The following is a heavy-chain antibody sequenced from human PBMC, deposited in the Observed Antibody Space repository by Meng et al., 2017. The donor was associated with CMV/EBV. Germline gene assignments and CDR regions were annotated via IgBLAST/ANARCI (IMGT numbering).Heavy chain of an antibody. J-gene: IGHJ6*02. Sequence: GGSLRLSCAASGFTFSSYGMHWVRQAPGKGLDWVAFIRYDGSNRYYADSVKGRFTISRDNSKNTLYLRMNSLRPEDTAVYYCAKDAPSYGVSPSYYYYGMDVWGQGTTVTVSS. D-gene: IGHD4-17*01. CDR2: IRYDGSNR. CDR1: GFTFSSYG. CDR3: AKDAPSYGVSPSYYYYGMDV. V-gene: IGHV3-30*02.